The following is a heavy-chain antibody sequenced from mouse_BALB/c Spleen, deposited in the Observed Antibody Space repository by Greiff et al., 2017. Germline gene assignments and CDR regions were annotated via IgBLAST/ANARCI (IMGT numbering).Heavy chain of an antibody. D-gene: IGHD1-1*01. CDR2: ST. J-gene: IGHJ2*01. Sequence: STYYSDSVKGRFTISRDNAKNTLYLQMSSLKSEDTAMYYCARDYYGSRSFDYWGQGTTLTVSS. CDR3: ARDYYGSRSFDY. V-gene: IGHV5-6-3*01.